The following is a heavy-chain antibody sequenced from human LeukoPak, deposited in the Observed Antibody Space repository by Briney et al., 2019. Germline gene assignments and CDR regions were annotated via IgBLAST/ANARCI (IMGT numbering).Heavy chain of an antibody. CDR1: GFTFSSYA. D-gene: IGHD3-3*01. J-gene: IGHJ4*02. CDR2: ISGSGGST. CDR3: ARDERLLSFLK. V-gene: IGHV3-23*01. Sequence: GGSLRLSCAASGFTFSSYAMSWVRQAPGKGLDWVSAISGSGGSTYYADSVKGRFTISRDNSKNTLYLQMNSLRAEDTAIYYCARDERLLSFLKWGQGTLVTVSS.